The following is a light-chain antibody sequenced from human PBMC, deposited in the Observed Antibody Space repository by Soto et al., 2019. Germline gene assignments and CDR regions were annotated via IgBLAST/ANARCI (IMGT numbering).Light chain of an antibody. V-gene: IGLV2-14*01. J-gene: IGLJ1*01. Sequence: SALPQPASVSWSPGQSIAISCTGTRSDVGAYNYVSWYQQHPGKAPKLMISEVTNRPSGVSDRFSGSKSGNTASLTISGLQAEDEADYYCSSFTSRFTFVFGTGTKVT. CDR1: RSDVGAYNY. CDR3: SSFTSRFTFV. CDR2: EVT.